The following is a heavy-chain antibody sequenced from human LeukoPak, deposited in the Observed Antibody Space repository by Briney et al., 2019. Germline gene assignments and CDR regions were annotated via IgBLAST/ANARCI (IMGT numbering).Heavy chain of an antibody. CDR3: ARDRDTTSPEY. CDR2: ISCGGSTT. Sequence: PGKSLRLSCAASGFTFSSIAMHWLRQAPGMGLEWVAVISCGGSTTHYADCVKGRFTISRDNSKNTLYLQMNSLRAEDAALYHCARDRDTTSPEYWGQGTLVTVSS. J-gene: IGHJ4*02. D-gene: IGHD2-2*01. CDR1: GFTFSSIA. V-gene: IGHV3-30-3*01.